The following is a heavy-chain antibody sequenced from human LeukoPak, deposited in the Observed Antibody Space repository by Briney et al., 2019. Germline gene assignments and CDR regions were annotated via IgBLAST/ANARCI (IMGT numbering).Heavy chain of an antibody. CDR1: GFTFNIYA. Sequence: GGSLRLSCSASGFTFNIYAMHWVRQAPGTGLEYVSAISTDGRGTYYADSVKGRFTVSRDNSKNTLFLQMNNLRTEDTAVYYCAKDKSVSADYYFDYWGQGTLVTVSS. CDR2: ISTDGRGT. CDR3: AKDKSVSADYYFDY. J-gene: IGHJ4*02. D-gene: IGHD5/OR15-5a*01. V-gene: IGHV3-64*04.